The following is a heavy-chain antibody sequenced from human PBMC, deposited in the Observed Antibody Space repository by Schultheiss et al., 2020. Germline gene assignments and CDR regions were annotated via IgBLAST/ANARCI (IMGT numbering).Heavy chain of an antibody. Sequence: SETLSLTCAVYGGSFSGYYWGWIRQPPGKGLEWIGATHHSGSTYYNPSLKSRVTISVDRSKNQFSLKLSSVTAADTAVYYCARASPSGGYYYDSSGLGFDPWGQGTLVTVSS. CDR1: GGSFSGYY. CDR2: THHSGST. J-gene: IGHJ5*02. V-gene: IGHV4-34*01. CDR3: ARASPSGGYYYDSSGLGFDP. D-gene: IGHD3-22*01.